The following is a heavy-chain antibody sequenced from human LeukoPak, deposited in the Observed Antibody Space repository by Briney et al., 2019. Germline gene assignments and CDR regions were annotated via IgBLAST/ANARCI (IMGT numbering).Heavy chain of an antibody. Sequence: GGSLRLSCAASGFTFSSYWMSWVRQAPGKGLEWVANIKQDGSEKYYVDSVKGRFTISRDNAKNSLYLQMNSPRAEDTAVYYCARDWSEWELLPFDYWGQGTLVTVSS. J-gene: IGHJ4*02. V-gene: IGHV3-7*01. CDR1: GFTFSSYW. CDR3: ARDWSEWELLPFDY. D-gene: IGHD1-26*01. CDR2: IKQDGSEK.